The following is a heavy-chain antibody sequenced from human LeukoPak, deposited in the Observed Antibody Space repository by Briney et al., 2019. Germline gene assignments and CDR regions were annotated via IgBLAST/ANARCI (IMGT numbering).Heavy chain of an antibody. CDR1: GYSISSDKY. CDR2: IYRTGST. V-gene: IGHV4-38-2*01. CDR3: ARSHSGWQGHNNWFDP. D-gene: IGHD6-19*01. J-gene: IGHJ5*02. Sequence: PSETLSLTCEVSGYSISSDKYWGWIRLSPGKGLEWIGTIYRTGSTFYNPSLKSRVSISVDTSKNQFSLRFTSVTAADTAVYYCARSHSGWQGHNNWFDPWGQGTLVTVSS.